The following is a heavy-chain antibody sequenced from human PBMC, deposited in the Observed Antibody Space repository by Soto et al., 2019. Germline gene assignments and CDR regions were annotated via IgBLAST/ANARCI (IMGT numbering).Heavy chain of an antibody. CDR3: TRQYDY. V-gene: IGHV4-39*01. J-gene: IGHJ4*02. CDR1: GGSISRSGYH. Sequence: QLQLQESGPGLVKPSETLSLTCSVSGGSISRSGYHWGWIRQPPGKGLEWIGSISDSGTTYYSSSLESRVTISVDTSKNQLSLKLSSVTAADTAVYYCTRQYDYWGQGTLVTVSS. CDR2: ISDSGTT.